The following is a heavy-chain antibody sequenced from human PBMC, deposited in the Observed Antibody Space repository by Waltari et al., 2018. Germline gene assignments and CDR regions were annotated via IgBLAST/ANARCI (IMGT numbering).Heavy chain of an antibody. CDR3: ARASRFRGRWFDP. J-gene: IGHJ5*02. D-gene: IGHD3-10*01. CDR1: GYTFTSYD. CDR2: MNPTGGNP. V-gene: IGHV1-8*03. Sequence: QVQLVQSGAEVKKPGASVKVSCKASGYTFTSYDINWVRQATGQGLEWMGWMNPTGGNPGYAQKFQCRSTITRNTSISTAYMELSSLRSEDTAVYYCARASRFRGRWFDPWGQGTLVTVSS.